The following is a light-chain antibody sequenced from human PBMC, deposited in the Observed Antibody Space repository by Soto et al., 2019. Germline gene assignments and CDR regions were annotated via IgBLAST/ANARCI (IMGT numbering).Light chain of an antibody. Sequence: EVVMTQSPATLSVSAGETVTLSCRASQSVSTKLAWYQQKPGLAPRLLIFGASTRATGVPPRFSGSGSGTEFTLTISSLQSEDFALYYCQQYNNWPPLTFGGGTKVEIK. CDR3: QQYNNWPPLT. CDR1: QSVSTK. V-gene: IGKV3-15*01. CDR2: GAS. J-gene: IGKJ4*01.